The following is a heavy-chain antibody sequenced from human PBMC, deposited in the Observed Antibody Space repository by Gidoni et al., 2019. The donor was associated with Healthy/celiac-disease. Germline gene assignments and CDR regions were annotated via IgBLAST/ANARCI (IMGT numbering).Heavy chain of an antibody. D-gene: IGHD2-15*01. CDR1: GFTFDDYT. CDR3: AKEGRDIVVVVAAPHYYYYMDV. CDR2: ISWDGGST. Sequence: EVQLVESGGVVVQPGGSLRLSCAASGFTFDDYTMHWVRQAPGKGLEWVSLISWDGGSTYYADSVKGRFTISRDNSKNSLYLQMNSLRTEDTALYYCAKEGRDIVVVVAAPHYYYYMDVWGKGTTVTVSS. J-gene: IGHJ6*03. V-gene: IGHV3-43*01.